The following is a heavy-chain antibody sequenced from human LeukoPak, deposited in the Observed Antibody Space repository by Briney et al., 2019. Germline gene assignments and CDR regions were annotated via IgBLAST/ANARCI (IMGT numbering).Heavy chain of an antibody. V-gene: IGHV1-69*13. Sequence: ASVTVSCKASGGTFSSYAISWVRQAPGQGLEWMGGIIPIFGTANYAQKFQGRVTITADESTSTAYMELSSLRSEDTAVYYCARVPSDYYYDSRGPGFDIWGQGTMVTVSS. J-gene: IGHJ3*02. CDR3: ARVPSDYYYDSRGPGFDI. CDR2: IIPIFGTA. D-gene: IGHD3-22*01. CDR1: GGTFSSYA.